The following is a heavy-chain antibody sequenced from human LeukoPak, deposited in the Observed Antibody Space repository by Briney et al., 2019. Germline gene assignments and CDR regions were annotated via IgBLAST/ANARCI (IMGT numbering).Heavy chain of an antibody. CDR3: ARGTVRITIFGVVVPDAFDI. CDR1: GGSISSGNYY. D-gene: IGHD3-3*01. Sequence: SQTLSLTCTVSGGSISSGNYYWSWIRQPPGKGLEWIGYIYHSGSTYYNPSLKSRVTISVDRSKNQFSLKLSSVTAADTAVYYCARGTVRITIFGVVVPDAFDIWGQGTMVTVSS. V-gene: IGHV4-30-2*01. CDR2: IYHSGST. J-gene: IGHJ3*02.